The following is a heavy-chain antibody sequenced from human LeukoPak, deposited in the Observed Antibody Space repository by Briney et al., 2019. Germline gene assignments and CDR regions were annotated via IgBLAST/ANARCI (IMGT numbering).Heavy chain of an antibody. D-gene: IGHD2-2*01. V-gene: IGHV3-11*05. CDR2: ISGSGSNT. CDR1: GFTFSDYY. J-gene: IGHJ5*02. Sequence: PGGSLRLSCAASGFTFSDYYMSWIRQAPGKGLEWVSFISGSGSNTKYADSVKGRFTISRDNAKNSLHLQMNSLRAEDTAVYYCVRDSAHTVVVPAVIPPGLDNWFDPWGQGTLVTVSS. CDR3: VRDSAHTVVVPAVIPPGLDNWFDP.